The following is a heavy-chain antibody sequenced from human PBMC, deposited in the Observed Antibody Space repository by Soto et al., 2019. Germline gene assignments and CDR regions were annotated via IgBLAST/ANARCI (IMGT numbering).Heavy chain of an antibody. D-gene: IGHD3-22*01. Sequence: SETLSLTCTVSGGSISSYYWSWIRQPPGKGLEWIGYIYYSGSTNYSPSLKSRLTITKDTSKNQVVLTMTNMDPVDTATYYCALLYYYDTPPSYWGQGTLVTVSS. CDR2: IYYSGST. V-gene: IGHV4-59*01. CDR3: ALLYYYDTPPSY. CDR1: GGSISSYY. J-gene: IGHJ4*02.